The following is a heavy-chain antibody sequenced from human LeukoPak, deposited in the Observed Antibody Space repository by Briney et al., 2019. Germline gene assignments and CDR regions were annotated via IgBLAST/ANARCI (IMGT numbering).Heavy chain of an antibody. D-gene: IGHD3-10*01. V-gene: IGHV3-64*01. J-gene: IGHJ4*02. Sequence: AGGSLRLSCAASGFTFSSYAMHWVRQAPGKGLEYVSAMSINGGSTYYANSVKGRFTISRDNSKNTLYLQVGSLRAEDMAVYYCARGFPSPDKRPCWGQGTLVTVSS. CDR3: ARGFPSPDKRPC. CDR1: GFTFSSYA. CDR2: MSINGGST.